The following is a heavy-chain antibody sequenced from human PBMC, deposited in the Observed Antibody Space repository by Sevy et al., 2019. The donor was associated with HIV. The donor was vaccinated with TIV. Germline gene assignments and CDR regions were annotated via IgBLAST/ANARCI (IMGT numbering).Heavy chain of an antibody. J-gene: IGHJ4*02. Sequence: ASVKVSCKASGGTFSSYAISWVRQAPGQGLEWMGGIIPIFGTANYAQTFQGRVTITADESTSTAYMELSSLRSEDTAVYYCARVIGGLALINYFDYWGQGTLVTVSS. CDR1: GGTFSSYA. D-gene: IGHD3-16*01. V-gene: IGHV1-69*13. CDR2: IIPIFGTA. CDR3: ARVIGGLALINYFDY.